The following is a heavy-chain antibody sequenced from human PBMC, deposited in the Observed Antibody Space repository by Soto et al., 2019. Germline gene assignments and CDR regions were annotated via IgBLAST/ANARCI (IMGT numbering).Heavy chain of an antibody. CDR3: ASFGVVIPGAFDI. D-gene: IGHD3-3*01. J-gene: IGHJ3*02. Sequence: SVKVYCKASGGTFSSYTISWVRQAPGQGLEWMGRIIPILGIANYAQKFQGRVTITADKSTSTAYMELSSLRSEDTAVYYCASFGVVIPGAFDIWGQGTMVTVSS. V-gene: IGHV1-69*02. CDR2: IIPILGIA. CDR1: GGTFSSYT.